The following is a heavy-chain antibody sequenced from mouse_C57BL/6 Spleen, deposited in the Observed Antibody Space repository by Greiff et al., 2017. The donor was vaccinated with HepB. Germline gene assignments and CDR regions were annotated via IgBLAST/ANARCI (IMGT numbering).Heavy chain of an antibody. V-gene: IGHV5-17*01. J-gene: IGHJ4*01. CDR2: ISSGSSTI. CDR3: ARGRYNPYYYAMDY. CDR1: GFTFSDYG. D-gene: IGHD1-3*01. Sequence: DVKLVESGGGLVKPGGSLKLSCAASGFTFSDYGMHWVRQAPEKGLEWVAYISSGSSTIYYADTVKGRFTITRDNAKNTLFLQMTSLRSEDTAMYYCARGRYNPYYYAMDYWGQGTSVTVSS.